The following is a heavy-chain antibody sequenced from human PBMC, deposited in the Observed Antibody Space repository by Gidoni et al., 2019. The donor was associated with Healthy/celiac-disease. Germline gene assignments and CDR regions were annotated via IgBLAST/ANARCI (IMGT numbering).Heavy chain of an antibody. V-gene: IGHV3-23*01. J-gene: IGHJ4*02. CDR1: GFTFSSYA. CDR2: ISGSGGST. D-gene: IGHD2-15*01. Sequence: EVQLLESGGGLVQPGVSLRLSCAASGFTFSSYAMSWVRQAPGKGREWVSTISGSGGSTYYADSVKGRFTISRDNSKNTLYLQMNSRRAEDTAVYYCAKDSEWYGGNPGDYWGQGTLVTVSS. CDR3: AKDSEWYGGNPGDY.